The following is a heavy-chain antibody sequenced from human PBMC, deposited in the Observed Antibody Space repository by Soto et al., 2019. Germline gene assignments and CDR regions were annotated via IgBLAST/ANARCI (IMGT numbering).Heavy chain of an antibody. CDR1: GFTFSSYG. D-gene: IGHD3-22*01. J-gene: IGHJ4*02. CDR3: AKGGSGYYFDY. Sequence: GSLRLSCAASGFTFSSYGMHWVRQAPCKGLERVAVISYDGTNKYYAASVKDRFTISRDNSKNTLYLQMNSLRAEDTAVYYCAKGGSGYYFDYWGQGTLVTVSS. CDR2: ISYDGTNK. V-gene: IGHV3-30*18.